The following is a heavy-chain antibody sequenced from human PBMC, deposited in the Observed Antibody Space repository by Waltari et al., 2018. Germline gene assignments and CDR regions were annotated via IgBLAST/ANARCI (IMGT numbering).Heavy chain of an antibody. CDR1: GDSVGSPYL. V-gene: IGHV4-4*02. CDR3: ARDRGRGLYLDS. CDR2: IHPIGRT. J-gene: IGHJ4*02. D-gene: IGHD2-15*01. Sequence: QLQLQESGPGLVKPSGTLSLPCTVPGDSVGSPYLWNWVRQSPEKGLEWIGQIHPIGRTNYNPSLESRVTVSIDMSNNQFSLKLTSATAADTAVYYCARDRGRGLYLDSWGQGTLVTVSP.